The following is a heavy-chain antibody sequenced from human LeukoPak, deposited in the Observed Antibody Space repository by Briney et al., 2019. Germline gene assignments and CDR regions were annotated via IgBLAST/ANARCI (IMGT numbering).Heavy chain of an antibody. CDR1: GGSISSYY. V-gene: IGHV4-59*01. Sequence: SETLSLTCTVSGGSISSYYWSWIRQPPGKGLEWIGYIYYSGSTNYNPSLKSRVTISVDTSKNQFSLKLSSVTAADTAVYYCARLRITMVRGVILSPFGGHFDYWGQGTLVTVSS. CDR2: IYYSGST. J-gene: IGHJ4*02. CDR3: ARLRITMVRGVILSPFGGHFDY. D-gene: IGHD3-10*01.